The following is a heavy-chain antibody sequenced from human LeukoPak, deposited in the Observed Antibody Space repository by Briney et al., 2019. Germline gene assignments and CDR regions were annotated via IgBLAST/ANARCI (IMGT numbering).Heavy chain of an antibody. J-gene: IGHJ4*02. CDR1: GFTFDDFA. D-gene: IGHD3-22*01. CDR3: ARDKGDYYDSSGYDY. V-gene: IGHV3-9*01. Sequence: PGGSLRLSCVASGFTFDDFAIHWVRQGPGKGLEWVSGISWNSGTRAYADSVKGRFTISRDNSKNTLYLQMNSLRAEDTAVYYCARDKGDYYDSSGYDYWGQGTLVTVSS. CDR2: ISWNSGTR.